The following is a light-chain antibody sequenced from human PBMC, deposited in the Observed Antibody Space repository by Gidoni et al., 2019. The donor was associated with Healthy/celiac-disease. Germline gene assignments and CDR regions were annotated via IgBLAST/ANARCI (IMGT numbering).Light chain of an antibody. CDR1: QAISNY. V-gene: IGKV1-33*01. Sequence: DIQMTQSPSSLSSSVGDRVTITCQASQAISNYFNWYQQKPGKAPKLLIYDASNLETGVPSRFSGSGSGTDFTLNISRLQPEDIGTYYCQQDDNIPLTFGGGTKVEIK. J-gene: IGKJ4*01. CDR3: QQDDNIPLT. CDR2: DAS.